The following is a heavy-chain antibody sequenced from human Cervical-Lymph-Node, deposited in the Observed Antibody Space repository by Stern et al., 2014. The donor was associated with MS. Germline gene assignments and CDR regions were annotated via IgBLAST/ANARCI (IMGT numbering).Heavy chain of an antibody. Sequence: EVQLVESGGGLIQPGGSLRLSCAAPGFTVSNNYMSWVRQAPGKGLEWVSLIYTDDTTYYAGSVQGRFTISRYSSKNKLFLQMNSLRAEDTAVYYCARAIFGVNTAAMAPDAFDTWGQGTMVTVSS. CDR1: GFTVSNNY. CDR2: IYTDDTT. D-gene: IGHD3-3*01. CDR3: ARAIFGVNTAAMAPDAFDT. J-gene: IGHJ3*02. V-gene: IGHV3-53*01.